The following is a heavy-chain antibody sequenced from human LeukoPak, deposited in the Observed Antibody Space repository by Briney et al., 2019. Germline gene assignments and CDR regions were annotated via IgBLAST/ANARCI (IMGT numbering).Heavy chain of an antibody. V-gene: IGHV4-59*01. CDR1: DDSITMYY. CDR2: IYYSGST. J-gene: IGHJ5*02. D-gene: IGHD3-10*01. Sequence: SETLPLTCSVSDDSITMYYWTWIRQPPGKGLEWIGYIYYSGSTNYKPSLKSRVTIVDTSKNQFSLKLSSVTAADTAVYYCARGGYYGSGNDFRFDPWGQGTLVTVSS. CDR3: ARGGYYGSGNDFRFDP.